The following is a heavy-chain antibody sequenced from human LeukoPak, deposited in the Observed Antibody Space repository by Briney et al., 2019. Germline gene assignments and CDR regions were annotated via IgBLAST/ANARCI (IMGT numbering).Heavy chain of an antibody. V-gene: IGHV4-59*01. D-gene: IGHD1-1*01. CDR2: ILYSGTTT. Sequence: PSETLSLTCAVSGGSISPYYWSWIRQTPGKGLEWIGYILYSGTTTNYNPSLKSRVTISVDTSKNQFSLKLSSVTAADTAVYCCARVGDWNDLVYWGQGTLVTVSS. CDR1: GGSISPYY. CDR3: ARVGDWNDLVY. J-gene: IGHJ4*02.